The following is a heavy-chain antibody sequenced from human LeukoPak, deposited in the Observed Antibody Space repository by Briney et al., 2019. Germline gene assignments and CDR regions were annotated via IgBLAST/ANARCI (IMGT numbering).Heavy chain of an antibody. CDR2: INPNSGGT. Sequence: ASVKVSCKASGYTFTGYYMHWVRQAPGQGLEWMGWINPNSGGTNYAQKFQGRVTMTRDTSISTAYMELSRLRSDDTAVYYCARDLAGSHPGDYWGQGTLVTVSS. V-gene: IGHV1-2*02. CDR3: ARDLAGSHPGDY. J-gene: IGHJ4*02. CDR1: GYTFTGYY. D-gene: IGHD1-26*01.